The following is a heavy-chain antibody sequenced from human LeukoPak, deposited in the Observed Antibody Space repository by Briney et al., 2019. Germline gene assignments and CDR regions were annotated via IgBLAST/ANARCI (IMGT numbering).Heavy chain of an antibody. J-gene: IGHJ6*02. CDR2: IYHSGSG. V-gene: IGHV4-38-2*01. CDR3: ARGHVGSYAYYYYYGMDV. CDR1: GYSISNDYY. D-gene: IGHD2-8*01. Sequence: PSETLSLTCAVSGYSISNDYYWGWIRQPPGRGLEWIGHIYHSGSGYYNPSLKSRVAMSVDTSKNQFSLKVRSVTAADTAVYYCARGHVGSYAYYYYYGMDVWGQGTTVTVSS.